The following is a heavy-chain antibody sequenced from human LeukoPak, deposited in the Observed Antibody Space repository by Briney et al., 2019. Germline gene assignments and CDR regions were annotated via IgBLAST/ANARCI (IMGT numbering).Heavy chain of an antibody. D-gene: IGHD6-13*01. V-gene: IGHV4-34*01. CDR1: GVSFSGYY. CDR3: ARGGSSSWFNYYYYYMDV. CDR2: INHSGST. Sequence: SETLSLTCAVYGVSFSGYYWSWIRQPPGKGLEWIGEINHSGSTNYNPSLKSRVTISVDTSKNQFSLKLSSVTAADTAVYYCARGGSSSWFNYYYYYMDVWGKGTTVTVSS. J-gene: IGHJ6*03.